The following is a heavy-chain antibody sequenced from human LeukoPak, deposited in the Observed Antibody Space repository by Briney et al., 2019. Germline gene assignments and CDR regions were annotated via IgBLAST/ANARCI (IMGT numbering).Heavy chain of an antibody. CDR2: ISSSGSTI. Sequence: GGSLRLSCAASGFTFSDYYMIWIRQAPGKGLEWVSYISSSGSTIYYADSVKGRFTISRDNAKNSLYLQMNSLRAEDTAVYYRAREMATITGNYWGQVTLGSVSS. J-gene: IGHJ4*02. D-gene: IGHD5-24*01. CDR1: GFTFSDYY. V-gene: IGHV3-11*04. CDR3: AREMATITGNY.